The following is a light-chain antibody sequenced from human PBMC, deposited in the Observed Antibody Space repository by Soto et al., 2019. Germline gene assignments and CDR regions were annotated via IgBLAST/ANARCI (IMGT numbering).Light chain of an antibody. Sequence: DIQMTQSPTSLSASVGDRVTITCRASQGIRNFVAWYQQKPGKAPKLLIYAASTLQSGVPCRFSGSGSGTDFTLTINSRQPEDVATSSCQQYSSGHVFGTGTKVEIK. J-gene: IGKJ3*01. V-gene: IGKV1-27*01. CDR1: QGIRNF. CDR2: AAS. CDR3: QQYSSGHV.